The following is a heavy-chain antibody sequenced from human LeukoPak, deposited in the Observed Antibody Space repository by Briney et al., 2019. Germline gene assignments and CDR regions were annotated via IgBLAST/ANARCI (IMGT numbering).Heavy chain of an antibody. J-gene: IGHJ5*02. CDR2: ISSSSSYI. D-gene: IGHD6-13*01. CDR1: GFTSSSYS. Sequence: PGGSLRLSCAASGFTSSSYSMNWVRQAPGKGLEWVSSISSSSSYIYYADSVKGRFTISRDNAKNSLYLQMNSLRAEDTAVYHCARAPQQLVISWGQGTLVTVSS. CDR3: ARAPQQLVIS. V-gene: IGHV3-21*01.